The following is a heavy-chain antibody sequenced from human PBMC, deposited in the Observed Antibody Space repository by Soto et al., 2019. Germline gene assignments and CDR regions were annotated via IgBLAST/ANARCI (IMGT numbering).Heavy chain of an antibody. CDR1: GGSISSYY. D-gene: IGHD1-7*01. Sequence: TLSLTCTVSGGSISSYYWSWIRQPPGKGLEWIGYIYYSGSTNYNPSLKSRVTISVDTSKNQFSLKLSSVTAADTAVYYCAREELYGSYFDYWGQGTLVTVSS. V-gene: IGHV4-59*01. J-gene: IGHJ4*02. CDR3: AREELYGSYFDY. CDR2: IYYSGST.